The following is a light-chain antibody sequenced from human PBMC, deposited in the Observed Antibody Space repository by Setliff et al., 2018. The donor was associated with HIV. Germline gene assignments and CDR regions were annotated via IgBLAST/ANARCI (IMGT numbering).Light chain of an antibody. CDR2: DVS. CDR1: SSDVGTYNA. CDR3: AAWDATLNGFV. Sequence: QSVLTQPASVSGSPGQSITISCTGTSSDVGTYNAVYWYQQHPGKAPKLMIYDVSTRPSGVSNRFSGSKSGNTASLTISGLQTEDEADYYCAAWDATLNGFVFGTGTKVTVL. V-gene: IGLV2-14*01. J-gene: IGLJ1*01.